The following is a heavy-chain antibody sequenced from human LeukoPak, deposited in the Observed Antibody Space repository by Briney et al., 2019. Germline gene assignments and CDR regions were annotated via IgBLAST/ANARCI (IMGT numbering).Heavy chain of an antibody. V-gene: IGHV4-31*03. CDR3: ARDTVXGDSFDI. Sequence: PSETLSLTCTVSGGSVSSVDYYWSWIRQYPGKGLEWIGYINYRGSAYYNPSLKSRVTISVDTSKNQFSLKLTSVTAADTAVYYCARDTVXGDSFDIWGQGTMVTVSS. CDR1: GGSVSSVDYY. CDR2: INYRGSA. J-gene: IGHJ3*02.